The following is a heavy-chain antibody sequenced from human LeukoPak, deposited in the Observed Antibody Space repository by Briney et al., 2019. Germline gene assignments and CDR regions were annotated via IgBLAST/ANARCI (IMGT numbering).Heavy chain of an antibody. J-gene: IGHJ5*01. D-gene: IGHD3-16*01. V-gene: IGHV3-23*01. CDR3: ARRGGNTASWFDS. Sequence: PGGSLRLSCSASGFTFSNYAMSWVRQAPGKGLEWVSGISGGGGSTTHYADSVKGRFTISRDSSKTALYLQMNSVRAEATAIYFCARRGGNTASWFDSWGQGILVTVSS. CDR2: ISGGGGSTT. CDR1: GFTFSNYA.